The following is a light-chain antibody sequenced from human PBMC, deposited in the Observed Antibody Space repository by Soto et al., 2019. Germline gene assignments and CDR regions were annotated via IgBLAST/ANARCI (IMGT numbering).Light chain of an antibody. Sequence: VMTQSPANMSVSPGERVTLSCRASQSVATYVAWYQQKRGQAPRLLIYASSTRATDIPATFSGSGSGTQFSLTISSLQSEDSAVYYCQQYYLGGLSFGGGTKVDIK. J-gene: IGKJ4*01. V-gene: IGKV3D-15*01. CDR3: QQYYLGGLS. CDR2: ASS. CDR1: QSVATY.